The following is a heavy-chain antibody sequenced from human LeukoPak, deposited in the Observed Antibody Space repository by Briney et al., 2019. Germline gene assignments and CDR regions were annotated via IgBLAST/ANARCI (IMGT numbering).Heavy chain of an antibody. D-gene: IGHD2-21*02. J-gene: IGHJ3*01. CDR2: XKQDGSEK. CDR3: AAPVVVTATDAFDV. V-gene: IGHV3-7*01. CDR1: GCTLRRYW. Sequence: GGALTVSRPASGCTLRRYWMTWVRPAPARGVAGXXXXKQDGSEKYYVDSVKGRFTISRDNAKNSLYLQMNSLRAEDTAVYYCAAPVVVTATDAFDVWGQGTMLTVSS.